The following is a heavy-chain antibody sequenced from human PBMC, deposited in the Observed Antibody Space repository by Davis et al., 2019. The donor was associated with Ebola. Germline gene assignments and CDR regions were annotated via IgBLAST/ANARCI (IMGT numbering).Heavy chain of an antibody. CDR1: GFTFSSYG. V-gene: IGHV3-30*02. J-gene: IGHJ4*02. D-gene: IGHD2-2*01. CDR3: AKDLATVVPAALGY. Sequence: PGGSLRLSCAASGFTFSSYGMHWVRQAPGKGLEWVAFIRYDGSNKYYADSVKGRFTISRDNSKNTLYLQMNSLRAEDTAVYYCAKDLATVVPAALGYWGQGTLVTVSS. CDR2: IRYDGSNK.